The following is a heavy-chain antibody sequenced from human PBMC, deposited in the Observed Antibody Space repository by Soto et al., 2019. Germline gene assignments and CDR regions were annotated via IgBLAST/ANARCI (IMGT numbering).Heavy chain of an antibody. Sequence: QITLKESGPTLVKPTQTLTLTCTFSGFSLRTTGEGVGWIRQTLGKALEWLALIYWDADKRYSPSLKNRLTISTDTSESQVVLTMTNMDPVDTGTYFCAHRKRTITVATYFDLWGQGTPVTVSS. J-gene: IGHJ4*02. CDR2: IYWDADK. CDR1: GFSLRTTGEG. V-gene: IGHV2-5*02. CDR3: AHRKRTITVATYFDL. D-gene: IGHD6-19*01.